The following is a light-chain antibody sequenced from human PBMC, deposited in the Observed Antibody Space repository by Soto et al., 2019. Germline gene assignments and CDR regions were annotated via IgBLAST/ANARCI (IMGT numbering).Light chain of an antibody. J-gene: IGKJ4*01. CDR3: QQYGSSPVT. V-gene: IGKV3-20*01. CDR1: QSVSSSD. Sequence: EIVLTQSPGTLSLSPGERATLSCRASQSVSSSDLAWYEQKPGQAPRLLIYGASSRATVIPDRFSGSGSGTDFTLTISRLEPEDFAVYYCQQYGSSPVTFGGGTKVEIK. CDR2: GAS.